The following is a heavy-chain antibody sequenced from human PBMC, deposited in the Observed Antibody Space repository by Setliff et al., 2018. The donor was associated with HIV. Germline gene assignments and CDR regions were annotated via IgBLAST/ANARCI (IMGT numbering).Heavy chain of an antibody. CDR1: GYTFTDDY. V-gene: IGHV1-2*02. CDR2: INPNSGGT. Sequence: ASVKVSCKASGYTFTDDYMHWVRQAPGQGLGWMGWINPNSGGTNYAQKFQGRVTMTRDTSISTVYMELSRLRSDDTAVYYCARDRTPQNWGSRGYYYMDVWGKGTTVTVSS. J-gene: IGHJ6*03. D-gene: IGHD7-27*01. CDR3: ARDRTPQNWGSRGYYYMDV.